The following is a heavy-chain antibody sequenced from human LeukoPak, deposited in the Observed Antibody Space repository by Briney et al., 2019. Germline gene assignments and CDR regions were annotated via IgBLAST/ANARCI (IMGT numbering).Heavy chain of an antibody. CDR2: IYYSGST. J-gene: IGHJ4*02. D-gene: IGHD5-24*01. V-gene: IGHV4-61*08. CDR1: GGSISSGGYY. Sequence: SETLSLTCTVSGGSISSGGYYWSWIRQHPGKGLEWIGYIYYSGSTNYNPSLKSRVTISVDTSKNQFSLKLSSVTAADTAVYYCARVPQGDGYNSYYFDYWGQGTLVTVSS. CDR3: ARVPQGDGYNSYYFDY.